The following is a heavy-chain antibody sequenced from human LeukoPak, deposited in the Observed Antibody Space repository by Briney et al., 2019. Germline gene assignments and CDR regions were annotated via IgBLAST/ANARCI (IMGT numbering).Heavy chain of an antibody. D-gene: IGHD3-3*01. CDR3: ARAEGSGYSVDY. J-gene: IGHJ4*02. V-gene: IGHV1-2*02. CDR2: INPNSGGT. Sequence: GASVKVSCKASGYTFTGYYMHWVRQAPGQGLEWMGWINPNSGGTNYAQKFQGRVTMTRDRSISTAYMELSRLRSDDTAVYYCARAEGSGYSVDYWGQGTLVTVSS. CDR1: GYTFTGYY.